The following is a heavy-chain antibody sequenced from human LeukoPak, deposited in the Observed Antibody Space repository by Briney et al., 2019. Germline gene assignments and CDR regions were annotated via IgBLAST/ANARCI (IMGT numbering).Heavy chain of an antibody. CDR3: ASAIYYYYYMDV. J-gene: IGHJ6*03. CDR2: SYPGDYNT. V-gene: IGHV5-51*01. CDR1: GYSFTSYW. Sequence: GASLKISCKCSGYSFTSYWIGWVRQMPGKGPGLMGISYPGDYNTRYSPSFQGQVTISAAKSISTAYLQWSSLKASDTAMYYCASAIYYYYYMDVWGKGTTVTVSS.